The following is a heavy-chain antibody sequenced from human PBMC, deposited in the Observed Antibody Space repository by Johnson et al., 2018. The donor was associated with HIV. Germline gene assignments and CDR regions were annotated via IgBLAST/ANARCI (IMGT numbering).Heavy chain of an antibody. V-gene: IGHV3-20*04. J-gene: IGHJ3*01. D-gene: IGHD2-2*03. Sequence: VQLVESGGGLVQPGGSLRLSCAASGFTFDDYGMTWVRQVPGKGLEWVSGINWNGGSTGYADSVKGRFSIFRDNAKNSLALQMNSLRAEDTALYYCARDGYCSSSSCYHDAFDLWGQGTMVTGSS. CDR2: INWNGGST. CDR3: ARDGYCSSSSCYHDAFDL. CDR1: GFTFDDYG.